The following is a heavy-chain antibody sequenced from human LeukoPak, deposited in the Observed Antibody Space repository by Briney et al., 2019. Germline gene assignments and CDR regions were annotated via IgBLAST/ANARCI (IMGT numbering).Heavy chain of an antibody. CDR3: VSKDAHIFLDAFDI. V-gene: IGHV3-30*04. CDR1: GRMFITYS. CDR2: ISADESDI. J-gene: IGHJ3*02. Sequence: GGSLRLSCAASGRMFITYSMHWVRQAPGKGLEWLSMISADESDITYTDSVKGRFTTSRDNSKNTLYLQMTSLRPEDTALYYWVSKDAHIFLDAFDIWGKGTMLIVSS. D-gene: IGHD3-3*02.